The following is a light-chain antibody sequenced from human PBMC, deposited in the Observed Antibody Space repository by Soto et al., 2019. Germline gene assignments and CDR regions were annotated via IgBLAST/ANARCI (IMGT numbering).Light chain of an antibody. CDR1: QSVSSN. V-gene: IGKV3-15*01. J-gene: IGKJ2*01. CDR2: GAS. Sequence: EIVMTQSPATLSVSPGERATLSSRARQSVSSNLAWYQQKPGQAPRLLIYGASTRATGIPARFSGSRSGTEFTLTISSLQSEDFAVYYCQQYNNWPYTFGQGTKLEI. CDR3: QQYNNWPYT.